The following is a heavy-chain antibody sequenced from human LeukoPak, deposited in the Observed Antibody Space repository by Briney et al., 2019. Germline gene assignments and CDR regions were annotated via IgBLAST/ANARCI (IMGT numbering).Heavy chain of an antibody. CDR2: INHSGST. CDR3: AREGGWKGYFDY. D-gene: IGHD6-19*01. Sequence: SETLSLTCAVYGGSFSGYYWSWIRQPPGKGLEWIGEINHSGSTNYNPSLKSRVTISVDKSKNQVSLKLNSVTAADTAVYYCAREGGWKGYFDYWGQGTLVTVSS. V-gene: IGHV4-34*01. J-gene: IGHJ4*02. CDR1: GGSFSGYY.